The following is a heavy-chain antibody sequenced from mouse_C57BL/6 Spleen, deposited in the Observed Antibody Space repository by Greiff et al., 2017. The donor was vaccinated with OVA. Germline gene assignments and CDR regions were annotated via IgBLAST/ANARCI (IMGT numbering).Heavy chain of an antibody. CDR2: IDPSDSYT. J-gene: IGHJ4*01. CDR3: ARYDGYSYYAMDY. D-gene: IGHD2-3*01. Sequence: QVQLQQSGAELVKPGASVKLSCKASGYTFTSYWMQWVKQRPGQGLEWIGEIDPSDSYTNYNQKFKGKATLTVDTSSSTAYMQLSSLTSEDSAVYYCARYDGYSYYAMDYWGQGTSVTVSS. V-gene: IGHV1-50*01. CDR1: GYTFTSYW.